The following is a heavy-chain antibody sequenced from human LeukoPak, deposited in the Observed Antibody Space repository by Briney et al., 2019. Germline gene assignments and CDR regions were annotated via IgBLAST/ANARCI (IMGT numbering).Heavy chain of an antibody. D-gene: IGHD6-13*01. CDR2: INNEGTTI. V-gene: IGHV3-74*01. J-gene: IGHJ4*02. CDR3: AILPGYSSGWYEVNY. Sequence: GGSLRLSCEASGLTFSNSWMHWVRQAPGKGLVWVSRINNEGTTISYADSVKGRLTISRDNAKNTLYLQMNSLRAEDTAVYYCAILPGYSSGWYEVNYWGQGTLVTVSS. CDR1: GLTFSNSW.